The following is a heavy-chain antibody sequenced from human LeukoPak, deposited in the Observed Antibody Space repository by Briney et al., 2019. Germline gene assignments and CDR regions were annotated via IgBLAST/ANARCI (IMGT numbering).Heavy chain of an antibody. J-gene: IGHJ4*02. CDR3: ARVPRGVAAGYYFDC. Sequence: ASVKVSCKASGCTFTGYYMHWVRQAPGQGREWMGWINPNSSGTNYAQKFQGRVTMTRDTSISTAYMELSRLRSDDTAVYYCARVPRGVAAGYYFDCWGQGILVTVSS. D-gene: IGHD6-13*01. CDR2: INPNSSGT. CDR1: GCTFTGYY. V-gene: IGHV1-2*02.